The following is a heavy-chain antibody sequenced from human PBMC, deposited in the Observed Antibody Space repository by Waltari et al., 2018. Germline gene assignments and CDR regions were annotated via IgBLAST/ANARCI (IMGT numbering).Heavy chain of an antibody. V-gene: IGHV1-69*01. J-gene: IGHJ3*01. Sequence: QVQLVQSGAQVKKPGSSLKVSCKSSGGPFSTLSPTWGRQAPGQGLEWLGGIIPVFRTTDYPKKFQGRVTITADESTSTAFLELNSLRSEDTAVYYCARVGYCIGNNCLTGALDVWGQGTMVTVSS. CDR2: IIPVFRTT. CDR1: GGPFSTLS. D-gene: IGHD2-15*01. CDR3: ARVGYCIGNNCLTGALDV.